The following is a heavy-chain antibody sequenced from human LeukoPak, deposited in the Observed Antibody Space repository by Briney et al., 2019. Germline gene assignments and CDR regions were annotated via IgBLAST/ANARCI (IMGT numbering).Heavy chain of an antibody. Sequence: ASVKVSCKAPGYTFTSYDINWVRQATGQGLEWMGWMNPNSGNTGYARKFQDRVTMTRNTFTSTAYTILSSLTSDDTAVYYCARDYYGSGSYPNWGQGTLVTVSS. V-gene: IGHV1-8*01. J-gene: IGHJ4*02. CDR1: GYTFTSYD. D-gene: IGHD3-10*01. CDR3: ARDYYGSGSYPN. CDR2: MNPNSGNT.